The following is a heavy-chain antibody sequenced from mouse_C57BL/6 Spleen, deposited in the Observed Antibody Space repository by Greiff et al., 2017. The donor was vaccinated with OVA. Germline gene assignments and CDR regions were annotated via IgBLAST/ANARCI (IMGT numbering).Heavy chain of an antibody. J-gene: IGHJ4*01. CDR1: GFTFSSYA. Sequence: EVKLVESGGGLVKPGGSLKLSCAASGFTFSSYAMSWVRQTPGKRLEWVATISDGGSYPSYPDNVKGRFTISRDKAKNNLYLQMSQLKAEDTAMYYCARERSAAAMDYWGQGTSVTVSS. V-gene: IGHV5-4*01. CDR3: ARERSAAAMDY. CDR2: ISDGGSYP.